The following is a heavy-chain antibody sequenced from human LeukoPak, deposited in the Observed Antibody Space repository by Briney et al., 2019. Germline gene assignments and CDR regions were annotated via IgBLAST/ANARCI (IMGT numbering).Heavy chain of an antibody. J-gene: IGHJ4*02. CDR2: TFYRSKWYN. CDR1: GDSVSSNSAA. D-gene: IGHD6-13*01. V-gene: IGHV6-1*01. CDR3: ARAPAGSSWPANFDY. Sequence: SQTLSLTCAISGDSVSSNSAAWNWIRQSPSRGLEWLGRTFYRSKWYNDYAVSVKSRITIDPDTSKNQFSLQLNSVTPEDTAVYYFARAPAGSSWPANFDYWGQGTLVTVSS.